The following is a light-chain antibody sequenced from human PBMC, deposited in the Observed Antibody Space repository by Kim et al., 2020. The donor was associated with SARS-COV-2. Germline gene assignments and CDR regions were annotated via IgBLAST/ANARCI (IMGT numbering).Light chain of an antibody. J-gene: IGLJ2*01. CDR1: RGSIATSY. V-gene: IGLV6-57*03. Sequence: NFMLTQPHSVSESPGKTVIISCTRSRGSIATSYVQWYQQRPASAPATIIYENNERPSGVPDRFSGSIDSSYNSASLTISGLKTEDEADYYCQSYDSTTVVFGGGTQLTVL. CDR3: QSYDSTTVV. CDR2: ENN.